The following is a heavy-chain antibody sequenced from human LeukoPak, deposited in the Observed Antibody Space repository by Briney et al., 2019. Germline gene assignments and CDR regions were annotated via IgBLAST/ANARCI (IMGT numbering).Heavy chain of an antibody. J-gene: IGHJ4*02. CDR3: AKGDSGSYSRWDY. CDR2: ISGSGGST. CDR1: GFTFSDYY. D-gene: IGHD1-26*01. V-gene: IGHV3-23*01. Sequence: GGSLRLSCAASGFTFSDYYMSWVRQAPGKGLEWVSAISGSGGSTYYADSVKGRFTISRDNSKNTLYLQMNSLRAEDTAVYYCAKGDSGSYSRWDYGGQGTLVTVSS.